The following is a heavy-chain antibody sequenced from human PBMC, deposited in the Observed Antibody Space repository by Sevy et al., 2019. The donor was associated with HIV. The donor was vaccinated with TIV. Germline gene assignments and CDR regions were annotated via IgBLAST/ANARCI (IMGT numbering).Heavy chain of an antibody. CDR2: ISYDGSNK. V-gene: IGHV3-30-3*01. CDR3: ARGATVIAAAGSGYNWFDP. Sequence: GESLKISCAASGFTFSSYAMHWVRQAPGKGLEWVAVISYDGSNKYYADSVKGRFTISRDNSKNTLYLQMNSLRAEDTAVYYCARGATVIAAAGSGYNWFDPWGQGTLVTVSS. J-gene: IGHJ5*02. CDR1: GFTFSSYA. D-gene: IGHD6-13*01.